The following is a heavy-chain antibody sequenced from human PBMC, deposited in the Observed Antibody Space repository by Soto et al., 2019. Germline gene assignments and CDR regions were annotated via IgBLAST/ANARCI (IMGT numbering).Heavy chain of an antibody. CDR3: AKATYYYFWSGYEVDY. Sequence: GGSLRLSCAASGFTFSSYAMSWVRQAPGKGLEWVSAISGSGGSTYYADSVKGRFTISRDNSKNTLYLQMNSLRAEDTAVYYCAKATYYYFWSGYEVDYWGQGTLVTGSS. D-gene: IGHD3-3*01. CDR1: GFTFSSYA. J-gene: IGHJ4*02. V-gene: IGHV3-23*01. CDR2: ISGSGGST.